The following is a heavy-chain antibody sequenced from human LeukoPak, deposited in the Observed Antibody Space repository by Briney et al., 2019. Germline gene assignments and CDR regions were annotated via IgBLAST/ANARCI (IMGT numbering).Heavy chain of an antibody. Sequence: GGSLRLSCAASGFTFSSDDMNWVRQAPGKGLEWVSGISGNGYSTWYADSVKGRFTISRDNSKNTLSLQMNSLRAEDTAVYYCARSSGPRVTLDYWGQGTLVTVSS. CDR1: GFTFSSDD. V-gene: IGHV3-23*01. CDR2: ISGNGYST. J-gene: IGHJ4*02. CDR3: ARSSGPRVTLDY. D-gene: IGHD3-22*01.